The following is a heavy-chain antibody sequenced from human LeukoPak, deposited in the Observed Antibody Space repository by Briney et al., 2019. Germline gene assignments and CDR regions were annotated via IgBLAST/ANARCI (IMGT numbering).Heavy chain of an antibody. CDR3: AKDQEWEPRKITVDY. V-gene: IGHV3-23*01. CDR1: GFTFSSYA. J-gene: IGHJ4*02. Sequence: GGSLRLSCAASGFTFSSYAMSWVRQAPGKGLEWVSAISGSGGSTYYADSVKGRFTISRDNSKNTLYLQVNSLRAEDTAVYYCAKDQEWEPRKITVDYWGQGTLVTVSS. D-gene: IGHD1-26*01. CDR2: ISGSGGST.